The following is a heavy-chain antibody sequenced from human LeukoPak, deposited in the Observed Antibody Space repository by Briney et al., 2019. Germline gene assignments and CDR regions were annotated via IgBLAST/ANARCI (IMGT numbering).Heavy chain of an antibody. CDR2: IYSGGST. CDR3: VRTIKDAFDI. CDR1: GFTVSSNY. J-gene: IGHJ3*02. V-gene: IGHV3-53*01. Sequence: PGGSLRLSCAASGFTVSSNYMSWVRQAPGKGLEWVSVIYSGGSTYYADSVKGRFTISRDNSKNTLHLQMNNLRAEDTAVYYCVRTIKDAFDIWGQGTMVTVSS.